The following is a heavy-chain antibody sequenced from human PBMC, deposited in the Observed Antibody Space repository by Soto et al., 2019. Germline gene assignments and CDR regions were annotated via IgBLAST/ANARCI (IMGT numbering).Heavy chain of an antibody. CDR1: GGTFSSYA. CDR2: LIPIFGTA. V-gene: IGHV1-69*01. Sequence: QVQLVQSGAEVKKPGSSVKVSCKASGGTFSSYAISWVRQAPGQGLEWMGGLIPIFGTANYAQKFQGRVTITANESTSTAYMELSSLRSEDTAVYYCARGGGFYDSSGYTDYYFDYWGQGTLVTVSS. D-gene: IGHD3-22*01. CDR3: ARGGGFYDSSGYTDYYFDY. J-gene: IGHJ4*02.